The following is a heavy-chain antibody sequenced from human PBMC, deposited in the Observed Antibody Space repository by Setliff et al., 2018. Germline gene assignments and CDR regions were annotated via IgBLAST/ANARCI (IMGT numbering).Heavy chain of an antibody. D-gene: IGHD3-22*01. Sequence: GGSLRLSCAASGFLVSSYGMHWVRQAPGKGLEWVTFIRNDGSDKYYADSVKGRFTISRDNSKNTLYLQMNSLRAEDTAVYYCAKGPSGYYYDSSGYYGLGMDVWGQGTTVTVSS. CDR1: GFLVSSYG. CDR2: IRNDGSDK. V-gene: IGHV3-30*02. CDR3: AKGPSGYYYDSSGYYGLGMDV. J-gene: IGHJ6*02.